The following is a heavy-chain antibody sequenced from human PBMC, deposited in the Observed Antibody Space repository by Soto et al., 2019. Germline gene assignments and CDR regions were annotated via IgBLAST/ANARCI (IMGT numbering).Heavy chain of an antibody. CDR3: ARELYDFWSGYYPTYYGIDV. J-gene: IGHJ6*02. V-gene: IGHV3-48*02. CDR1: GFAFSSYS. CDR2: ISSSSSSI. D-gene: IGHD3-3*01. Sequence: GGSLRLSCAASGFAFSSYSMNWVRQAPGKGLEWISYISSSSSSIYYADSVKGRFTISRDNAKNSLYLQMYTLRDEDTAVYYCARELYDFWSGYYPTYYGIDVWGQGTTVTVSS.